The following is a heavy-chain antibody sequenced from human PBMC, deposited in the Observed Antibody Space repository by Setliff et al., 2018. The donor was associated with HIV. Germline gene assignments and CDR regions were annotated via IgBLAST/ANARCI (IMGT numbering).Heavy chain of an antibody. V-gene: IGHV1-18*01. D-gene: IGHD5-18*01. Sequence: ASVKVSCKTSGYMFIAYGMSRVRRAPGQGLEWMGWIGPYNGRTEYAVKFQGRVTITVDDSTTTAYMELNSLTSEDTALYYCARVGFSSRHTGDFFDSWGQGTLVTVSS. CDR2: IGPYNGRT. CDR3: ARVGFSSRHTGDFFDS. CDR1: GYMFIAYG. J-gene: IGHJ4*02.